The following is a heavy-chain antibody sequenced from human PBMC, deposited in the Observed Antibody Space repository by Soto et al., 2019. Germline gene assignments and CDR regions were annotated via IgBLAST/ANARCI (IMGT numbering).Heavy chain of an antibody. V-gene: IGHV4-30-4*02. Sequence: SETLSLTCAVSGGSISSGDYYWSWIRQPPGKGLEWIGYIYYSGSTYYNPSLKSRVTISADTSKNQFSLKLNSVTAADTAVYYCARMNYYDTSGYPFDYWGQGMMVTVSS. CDR3: ARMNYYDTSGYPFDY. D-gene: IGHD3-22*01. J-gene: IGHJ4*02. CDR2: IYYSGST. CDR1: GGSISSGDYY.